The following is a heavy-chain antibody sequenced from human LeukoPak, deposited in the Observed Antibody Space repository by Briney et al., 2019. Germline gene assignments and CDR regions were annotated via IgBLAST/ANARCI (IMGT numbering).Heavy chain of an antibody. CDR3: ARERSNDWYFDL. J-gene: IGHJ2*01. CDR2: ISYSGNI. CDR1: GASISDYS. Sequence: SETLSLTCTVSGASISDYSWSWIRQPPGKGLEWIGSISYSGNINYNPSLESRVSISVDSSKKQFSLMVSSVTAADTAVYYCARERSNDWYFDLWGRGTLVAVSS. V-gene: IGHV4-59*01.